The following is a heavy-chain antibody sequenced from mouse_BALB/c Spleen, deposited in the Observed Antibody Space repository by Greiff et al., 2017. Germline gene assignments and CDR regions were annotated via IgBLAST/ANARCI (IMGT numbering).Heavy chain of an antibody. CDR3: ARDYGYEGYAMDY. V-gene: IGHV1-9*01. CDR1: GYTFSSYW. CDR2: ILPGSGST. D-gene: IGHD2-2*01. J-gene: IGHJ4*01. Sequence: QVQLKQSGAELMKPGASVKISCKATGYTFSSYWIEWVKQRPGHGLEWIGEILPGSGSTNYNEKFKGKATFTADTSSNTAYMQLSSLTSEDSAVYYCARDYGYEGYAMDYWGQGTSVTVSS.